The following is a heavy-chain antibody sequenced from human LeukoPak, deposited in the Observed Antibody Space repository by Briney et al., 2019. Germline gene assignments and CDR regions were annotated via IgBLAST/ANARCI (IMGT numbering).Heavy chain of an antibody. CDR1: GFTFSSYG. CDR2: ISGSGGTT. V-gene: IGHV3-23*01. Sequence: PGGSLRLSCAASGFTFSSYGMNWVRQAPGKGLEWVSGISGSGGTTYYADSVKGRFTISRDNSKNSLSLQVSSLRAEDTVVYYCAKTNGYYSDWGQGTLVTVSS. J-gene: IGHJ4*02. CDR3: AKTNGYYSD. D-gene: IGHD3-22*01.